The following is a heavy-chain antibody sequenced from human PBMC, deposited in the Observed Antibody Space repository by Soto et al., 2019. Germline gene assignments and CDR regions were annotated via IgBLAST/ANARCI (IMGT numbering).Heavy chain of an antibody. J-gene: IGHJ1*01. CDR1: GYTFTSYG. Sequence: QVQLVQSGPDLKRPGASMKVSCKASGYTFTSYGISWVRQAPGQGLEWMAWISPLKGRTQYSQKAQGRVTLSTDTSSNTVYMEMTTLRVDNTAVYYCAMDYGDRPEYFKLWGQGPLVTVS. CDR3: AMDYGDRPEYFKL. V-gene: IGHV1-18*04. CDR2: ISPLKGRT. D-gene: IGHD4-17*01.